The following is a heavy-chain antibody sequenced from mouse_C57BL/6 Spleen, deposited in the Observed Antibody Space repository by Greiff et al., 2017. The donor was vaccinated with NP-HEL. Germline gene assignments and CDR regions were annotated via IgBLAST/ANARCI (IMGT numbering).Heavy chain of an antibody. CDR1: GFTFSDYG. D-gene: IGHD2-1*01. J-gene: IGHJ4*01. Sequence: EVQGVESGGGLVKPGGSLKLSCAASGFTFSDYGMHWVRQAPEKGLEWVAYISSGSSTIYYADTVKSRFTISRDNAKNTLFLQMTSLRSEDTAMYYCARMVTTLYYYAMDYWGQGTSVTVSS. CDR2: ISSGSSTI. V-gene: IGHV5-17*01. CDR3: ARMVTTLYYYAMDY.